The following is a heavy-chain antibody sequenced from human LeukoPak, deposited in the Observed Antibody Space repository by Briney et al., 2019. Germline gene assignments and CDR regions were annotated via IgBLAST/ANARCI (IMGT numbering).Heavy chain of an antibody. J-gene: IGHJ6*03. CDR3: AKGYGSGSSYYYYMDV. D-gene: IGHD3-10*01. CDR2: IRYDGSNK. V-gene: IGHV3-30*02. CDR1: GFTFNYYG. Sequence: PGGSLRLSCAASGFTFNYYGMHWVRQAPGKGLEWVASIRYDGSNKYYADSVKGRFTISRDNSKNTLYLQMNSLRAEDTAVYYCAKGYGSGSSYYYYMDVWGKGTTVTVSS.